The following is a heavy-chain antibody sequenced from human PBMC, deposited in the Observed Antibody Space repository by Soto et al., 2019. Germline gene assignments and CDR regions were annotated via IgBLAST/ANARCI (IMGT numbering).Heavy chain of an antibody. CDR2: IYYSGST. CDR3: ARQYYDILTGYHYYFDY. J-gene: IGHJ4*02. CDR1: GGSIGTYY. Sequence: TSETLSLTCTVSGGSIGTYYWSWIRQPPWKGLEWIGYIYYSGSTNYNPSLKSRLTMSVDTSKNQFSLKLSSVTAADTALYYCARQYYDILTGYHYYFDYWGQGTLVTVSS. V-gene: IGHV4-59*08. D-gene: IGHD3-9*01.